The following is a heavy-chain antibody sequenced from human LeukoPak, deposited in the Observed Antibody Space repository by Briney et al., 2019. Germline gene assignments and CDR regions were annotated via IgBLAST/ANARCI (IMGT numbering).Heavy chain of an antibody. CDR3: ARGVTYYGSGSYFGSDNNWFDP. CDR2: MNPNSGNT. Sequence: ASVKVSCKASGYTFTSYDINWVRQATGQGLEWMGWMNPNSGNTGYAQKFQGRVTMTRDTSISTAYMELSRLRSDDTAVYYCARGVTYYGSGSYFGSDNNWFDPWGQGTLVTVSS. J-gene: IGHJ5*02. D-gene: IGHD3-10*01. CDR1: GYTFTSYD. V-gene: IGHV1-8*01.